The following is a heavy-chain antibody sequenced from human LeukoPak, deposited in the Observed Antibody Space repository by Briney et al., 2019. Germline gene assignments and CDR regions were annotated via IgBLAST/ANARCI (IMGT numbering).Heavy chain of an antibody. V-gene: IGHV1-18*01. CDR3: ARGDYYDSSGYFPGMNY. D-gene: IGHD3-22*01. J-gene: IGHJ4*02. Sequence: ASVKVSCKASGYTFTNYAITRVRQAPGEGLEWMGWISDYNGNTNYAQKFQGRVTMTTDTSTSTAYMELRSLRSDDTAVYYCARGDYYDSSGYFPGMNYWGQGTLVTVSS. CDR2: ISDYNGNT. CDR1: GYTFTNYA.